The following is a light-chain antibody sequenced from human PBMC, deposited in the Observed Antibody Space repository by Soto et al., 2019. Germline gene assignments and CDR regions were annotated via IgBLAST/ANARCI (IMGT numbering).Light chain of an antibody. CDR3: QQYYSYPIT. Sequence: AIRMTQSPSSFSASTGDRVTITCRASQGISSYLAWYQQKPGKAPKLLIYAASTLQSGVPSRFSGSGSGTDFTLTISCLQSEDFATYCCQQYYSYPITVGQGTRLEIK. CDR1: QGISSY. J-gene: IGKJ5*01. V-gene: IGKV1-8*01. CDR2: AAS.